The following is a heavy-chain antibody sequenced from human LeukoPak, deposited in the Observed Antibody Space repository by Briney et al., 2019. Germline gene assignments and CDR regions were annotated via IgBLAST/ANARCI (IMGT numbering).Heavy chain of an antibody. V-gene: IGHV4-30-4*01. J-gene: IGHJ6*04. D-gene: IGHD2-15*01. Sequence: SQTLSLTCTVSGCSISSGDYYWSWIRQPPGKGLEWIGYIYYSGSTYYNPSLKSRVTISVDTSKNQFSLKLSSVTAADTAVYYCARVPLVDYYYGMDVWGKGTTVTVSS. CDR1: GCSISSGDYY. CDR3: ARVPLVDYYYGMDV. CDR2: IYYSGST.